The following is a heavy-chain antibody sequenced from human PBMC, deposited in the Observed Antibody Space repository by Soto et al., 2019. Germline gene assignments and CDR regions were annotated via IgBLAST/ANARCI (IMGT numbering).Heavy chain of an antibody. CDR1: GFTFSSYA. V-gene: IGHV3-30-3*01. CDR3: TTDMWFGELSFDY. Sequence: QVQLVESGGGVVQPGRSLRLSCAASGFTFSSYAMHWVRQAPGKGLEWVAVISYDGSNKYYADSVKGRFTISRDNSKNTLYLQMNSLRAEDTAVYYCTTDMWFGELSFDYWGQGTLVTVSS. J-gene: IGHJ4*02. CDR2: ISYDGSNK. D-gene: IGHD3-10*01.